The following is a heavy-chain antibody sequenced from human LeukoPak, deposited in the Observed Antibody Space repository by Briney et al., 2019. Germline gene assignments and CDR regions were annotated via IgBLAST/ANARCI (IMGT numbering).Heavy chain of an antibody. CDR1: GGSISNYY. V-gene: IGHV4-59*01. Sequence: SETLSLTCTVSGGSISNYYWSWIRQPPGKGLEWIGYIYYSGSTNYNPSLKSRVTMSLDTSKNQFSLKLNAVTAADTAFYYCTASYTSGFPEIDYWGQGTLVTVSS. J-gene: IGHJ4*02. CDR3: TASYTSGFPEIDY. CDR2: IYYSGST. D-gene: IGHD6-19*01.